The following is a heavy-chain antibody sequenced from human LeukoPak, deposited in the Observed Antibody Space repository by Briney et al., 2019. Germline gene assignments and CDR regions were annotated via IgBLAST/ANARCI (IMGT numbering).Heavy chain of an antibody. D-gene: IGHD3-22*01. CDR1: GFTFSDYW. J-gene: IGHJ4*02. CDR2: IKTDGSAK. Sequence: AWGSLRLSCAASGFTFSDYWMTWVRQAPGKGLECVANIKTDGSAKSYPDSVKDRFTVSRDNAKNSLYLQMNNMRVEDTAIYYCTKDLDQDSSGWGQGTLVSVSS. CDR3: TKDLDQDSSG. V-gene: IGHV3-7*01.